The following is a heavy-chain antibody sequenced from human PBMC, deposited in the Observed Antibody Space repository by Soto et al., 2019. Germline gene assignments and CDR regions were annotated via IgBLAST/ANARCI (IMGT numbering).Heavy chain of an antibody. V-gene: IGHV3-23*01. CDR1: GFTFSSYA. Sequence: GRSLRLSCAASGFTFSSYAMSWVRQAPGKGLEWVSAISGSGGSTYYADSVKGRFTISRDNSKNTLYLQMNSLRAEDTAVYYCAKNNDFWTRPYFDYWGQGTLVTVSS. CDR2: ISGSGGST. CDR3: AKNNDFWTRPYFDY. J-gene: IGHJ4*02. D-gene: IGHD3-3*01.